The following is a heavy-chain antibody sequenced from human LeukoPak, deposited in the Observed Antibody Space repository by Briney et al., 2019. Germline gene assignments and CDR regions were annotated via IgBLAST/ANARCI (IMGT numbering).Heavy chain of an antibody. Sequence: GGSLRLSCAASGFTFSSYAMSWVRQAPGKGLEWVSAISGSGGSTYYADSVKGRFTISRDNSKNTLYLQMNSLRAEDTAVYYCAKAISVGVGATGNYWGQGTLVIVS. D-gene: IGHD1-26*01. V-gene: IGHV3-23*01. CDR1: GFTFSSYA. CDR3: AKAISVGVGATGNY. J-gene: IGHJ4*02. CDR2: ISGSGGST.